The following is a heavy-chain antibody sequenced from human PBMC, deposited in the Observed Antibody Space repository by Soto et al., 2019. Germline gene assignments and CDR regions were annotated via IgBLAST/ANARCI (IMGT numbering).Heavy chain of an antibody. V-gene: IGHV4-4*02. J-gene: IGHJ4*02. CDR3: ARRSGRGSYSDY. Sequence: SETLSLTCAVSGGSISSSNWWSWVRQPPGKGLEWIGEIYHSGHTYYNPSLKSRVTMSVDTSKNQFSLKLSSVTAADTAVYYCARRSGRGSYSDYWGQGTLVTVSS. CDR2: IYHSGHT. CDR1: GGSISSSNW. D-gene: IGHD1-26*01.